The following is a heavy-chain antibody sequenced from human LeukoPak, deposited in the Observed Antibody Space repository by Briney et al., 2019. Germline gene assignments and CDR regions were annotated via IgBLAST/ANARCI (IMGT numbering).Heavy chain of an antibody. CDR2: IKSKTDGGTT. D-gene: IGHD2-15*01. Sequence: GGSLRLSCTASGFTLSNAWMSWVRQAPGKGLEWVGRIKSKTDGGTTDYAAPVKGRFTISRDDSKNTLYLQMNSLKTEDTAVYYCTTVPGVVVVVAATAYYGMDVWGQGTTVTVSS. CDR1: GFTLSNAW. J-gene: IGHJ6*02. CDR3: TTVPGVVVVVAATAYYGMDV. V-gene: IGHV3-15*01.